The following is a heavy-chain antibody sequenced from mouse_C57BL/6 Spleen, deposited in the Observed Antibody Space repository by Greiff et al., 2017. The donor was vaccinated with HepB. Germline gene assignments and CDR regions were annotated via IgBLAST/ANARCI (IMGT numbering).Heavy chain of an antibody. J-gene: IGHJ3*01. Sequence: EVKLQESGPELVKPGASVKISCKASGYSFTDYNMNWVKQSNGKSLEWIGVINPNYGTTSYNQKFKGKATLTVDQSSSTAYMQLNSLTSEDSAVYYCARGEILRSAWFAYWGQGTLVTVSA. CDR3: ARGEILRSAWFAY. CDR2: INPNYGTT. CDR1: GYSFTDYN. D-gene: IGHD1-1*01. V-gene: IGHV1-39*01.